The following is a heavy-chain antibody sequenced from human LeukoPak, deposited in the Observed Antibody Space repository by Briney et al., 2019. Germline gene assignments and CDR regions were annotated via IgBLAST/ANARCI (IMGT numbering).Heavy chain of an antibody. V-gene: IGHV3-9*01. D-gene: IGHD4-17*01. J-gene: IGHJ4*02. CDR1: GFTFDDYA. CDR3: PKEPTSPYGDFES. Sequence: GGSLRLSCAASGFTFDDYAMHWVRQAPGKGLEWVSGISWNSGSIGYADSVKGRFTISRDNAKNSLYLQMNSLRPEDTAFYYCPKEPTSPYGDFESWGQETLVTVSS. CDR2: ISWNSGSI.